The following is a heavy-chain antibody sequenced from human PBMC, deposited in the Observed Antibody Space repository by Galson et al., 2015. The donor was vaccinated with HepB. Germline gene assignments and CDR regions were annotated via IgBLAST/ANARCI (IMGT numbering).Heavy chain of an antibody. D-gene: IGHD6-13*01. V-gene: IGHV3-48*01. CDR3: ARGSPAHPFDP. Sequence: SLRLSCAASGFTFSSYAMHWVRQAPGKGLEWVSYISSSSSTIYYADSVKGRFTISRDNAKISLYLQMNSLRAEDTAVYYCARGSPAHPFDPWGQGTLVTVSS. J-gene: IGHJ5*02. CDR2: ISSSSSTI. CDR1: GFTFSSYA.